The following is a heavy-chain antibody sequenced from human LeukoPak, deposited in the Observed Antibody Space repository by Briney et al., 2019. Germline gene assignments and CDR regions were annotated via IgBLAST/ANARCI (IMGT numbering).Heavy chain of an antibody. Sequence: ASVKVYCKASGYTFTSFGISWVRQAPGQGLEWMRWISTYNGNTNYAQKLQGRVTMTTDTSTSTAYMELRSLRSDDTAVYYCAREFIVVVPAAAYGMDVWGQGTTVTVSS. CDR1: GYTFTSFG. D-gene: IGHD2-2*01. CDR3: AREFIVVVPAAAYGMDV. V-gene: IGHV1-18*01. CDR2: ISTYNGNT. J-gene: IGHJ6*02.